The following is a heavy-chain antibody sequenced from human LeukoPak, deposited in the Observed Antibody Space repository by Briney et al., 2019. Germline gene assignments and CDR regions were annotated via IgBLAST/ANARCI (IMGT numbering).Heavy chain of an antibody. CDR3: ARELDFWSGLDY. CDR2: INPNSGGT. D-gene: IGHD3-3*01. V-gene: IGHV1-2*02. J-gene: IGHJ4*02. CDR1: GYTFTGYY. Sequence: ASVKVSCKASGYTFTGYYMHWVRQAPGQGLEWMGWINPNSGGTNYAQKFQGRVTMTRDTSISTAYMELSGLRSDDTAVYYCARELDFWSGLDYWGQGTLSPSPQ.